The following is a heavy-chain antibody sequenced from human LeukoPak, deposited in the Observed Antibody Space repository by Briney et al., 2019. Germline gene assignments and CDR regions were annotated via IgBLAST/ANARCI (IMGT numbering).Heavy chain of an antibody. CDR1: GFTFSSYA. V-gene: IGHV3-30-3*01. CDR2: ISYDGSNK. D-gene: IGHD5-12*01. Sequence: PGGSLRLSCAASGFTFSSYAMHWVRQAPGKGLEWVAVISYDGSNKYYADSVKGRFTISRDNSKNTLYLQMNSLRAEDTAVYYCAREGLPFYYMDVWGKGTTVTVSS. J-gene: IGHJ6*03. CDR3: AREGLPFYYMDV.